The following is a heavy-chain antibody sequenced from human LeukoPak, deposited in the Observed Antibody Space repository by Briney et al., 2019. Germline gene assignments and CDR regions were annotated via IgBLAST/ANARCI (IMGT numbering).Heavy chain of an antibody. D-gene: IGHD4-17*01. CDR1: GFTFDDYA. Sequence: GGSLRLSCAASGFTFDDYAVHWLRQDPGKGLEWVSGISWNSGSIGYADSVKGRFTISRDNAKNSLYLQMNSLRAEDTALYYCAKEDGDYYYFDYWGQGTLVTVSS. J-gene: IGHJ4*02. CDR3: AKEDGDYYYFDY. V-gene: IGHV3-9*01. CDR2: ISWNSGSI.